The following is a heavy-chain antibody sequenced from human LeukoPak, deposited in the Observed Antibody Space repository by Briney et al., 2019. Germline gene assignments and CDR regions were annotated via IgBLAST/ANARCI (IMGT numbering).Heavy chain of an antibody. J-gene: IGHJ4*02. Sequence: GGSPRLSCAASGFTFNKSWMSWVRQAPGKGPEWVANIKEDGTQKYYVDSVRGRFTISRDNAENSLYLQMNSLRDEDTAVYYCAKTGERDYWGRGTLVTVPS. D-gene: IGHD7-27*01. CDR1: GFTFNKSW. CDR2: IKEDGTQK. V-gene: IGHV3-7*01. CDR3: AKTGERDY.